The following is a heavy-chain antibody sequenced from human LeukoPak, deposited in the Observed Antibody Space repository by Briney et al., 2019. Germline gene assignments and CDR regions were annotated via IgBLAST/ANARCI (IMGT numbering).Heavy chain of an antibody. CDR1: GDSISSYY. V-gene: IGHV4-59*12. D-gene: IGHD6-13*01. CDR2: IYYGGST. Sequence: PSETLSLTCTVSGDSISSYYWSWIRQPAGKGLEWIGYIYYGGSTYYNPSLKSRVTMSVDTSKNHFSLKLSSVTAADTALYYCARGYTSSWYEGYWGQGTLVTVSS. J-gene: IGHJ4*02. CDR3: ARGYTSSWYEGY.